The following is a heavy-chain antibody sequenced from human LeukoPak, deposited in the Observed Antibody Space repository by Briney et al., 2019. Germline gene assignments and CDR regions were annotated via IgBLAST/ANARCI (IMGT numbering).Heavy chain of an antibody. Sequence: SETLSLTCTVAGGSISSSSYYWGWIRQPPGKGLEWIGSIYYSGSTYYNPSLKRPVTISVDTSKRQFSLKLSSVTAAVTAVYYCARRMDVWGKGTTVTISS. CDR2: IYYSGST. J-gene: IGHJ6*04. CDR3: ARRMDV. V-gene: IGHV4-39*01. CDR1: GGSISSSSYY.